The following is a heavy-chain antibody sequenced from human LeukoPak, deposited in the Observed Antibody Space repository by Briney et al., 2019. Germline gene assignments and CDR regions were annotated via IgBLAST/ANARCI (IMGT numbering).Heavy chain of an antibody. CDR2: IYSGDST. CDR3: ARGGEGAFDI. D-gene: IGHD1-26*01. CDR1: GFTFSSYA. Sequence: GGSLRLSCAASGFTFSSYAMSWVRQAPGKGLEWVSVIYSGDSTYYADSVKGRFTISRDNSKNTLYLQMNSLRAEDTAVYYCARGGEGAFDIWGQGTMVTVSS. V-gene: IGHV3-66*01. J-gene: IGHJ3*02.